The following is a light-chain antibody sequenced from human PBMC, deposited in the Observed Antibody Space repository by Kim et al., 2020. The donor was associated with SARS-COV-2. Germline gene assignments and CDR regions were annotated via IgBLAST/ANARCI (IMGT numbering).Light chain of an antibody. V-gene: IGLV3-21*04. J-gene: IGLJ2*01. CDR3: QVWDISSDHVI. CDR1: NIGSKS. Sequence: SYELTQPPSVSVAPGKTATITCGGNNIGSKSVHWYQQKPGQAPVLVIYYNSDRPSGIPERFSGSNSGNTATLTISRVEAGDEADYSCQVWDISSDHVIFGGGTQLTVL. CDR2: YNS.